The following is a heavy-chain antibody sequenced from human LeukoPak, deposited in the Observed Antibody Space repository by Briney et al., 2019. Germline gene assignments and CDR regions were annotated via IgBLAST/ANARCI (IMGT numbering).Heavy chain of an antibody. CDR3: TRPDYDSSGSTFDY. V-gene: IGHV3-73*01. Sequence: GGSLRLSCEASVFSFSGSAMHWVRQASGKGLEWVGRVRSKANTYATAYAASVKGRFIISRDDSKNTAYLQMNSLKTEDTAVYYCTRPDYDSSGSTFDYWGQGTLVTVSS. CDR2: VRSKANTYAT. CDR1: VFSFSGSA. D-gene: IGHD3-22*01. J-gene: IGHJ4*02.